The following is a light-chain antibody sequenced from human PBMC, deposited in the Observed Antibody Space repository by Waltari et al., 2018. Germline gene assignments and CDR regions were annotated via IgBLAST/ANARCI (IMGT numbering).Light chain of an antibody. V-gene: IGKV1-39*01. Sequence: DIQMPQSPSSLSASVGDRVTITCRASQSISRNLNWYQQNPGKAPRLLISGASSLESGVPSRFSGSGSWTDFTLTITSLQAEDFATYYCQESDSTLTWTFGPGTKVEI. J-gene: IGKJ1*01. CDR1: QSISRN. CDR3: QESDSTLTWT. CDR2: GAS.